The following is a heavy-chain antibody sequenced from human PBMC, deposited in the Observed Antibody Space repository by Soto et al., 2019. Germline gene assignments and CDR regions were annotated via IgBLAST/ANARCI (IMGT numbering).Heavy chain of an antibody. V-gene: IGHV4-34*01. J-gene: IGHJ6*02. CDR3: ARVKLPHYYYGMDV. CDR2: INHSGST. Sequence: SETLSLTCAVYGGSFSGYYWSWIRQPPGKGLEWIGEINHSGSTNYNPSLKSRVTISVDTSKNQFSLKLSSVTAADTAVYYCARVKLPHYYYGMDVWGQGTTVTVSS. D-gene: IGHD1-26*01. CDR1: GGSFSGYY.